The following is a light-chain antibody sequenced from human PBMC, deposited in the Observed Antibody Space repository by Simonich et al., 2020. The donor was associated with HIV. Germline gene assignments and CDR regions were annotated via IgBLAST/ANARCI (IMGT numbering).Light chain of an antibody. CDR2: DAS. Sequence: EIVMTQSPATLSGSPGERATLSCRASQSVSSNLAWYQQKPGQAPTLLIYDASTRATGIPARFSGSGSGTEFTLTINRMQSEDFAVYYCQQYNNWPRTFGLGTKVEMK. V-gene: IGKV3-15*01. J-gene: IGKJ1*01. CDR3: QQYNNWPRT. CDR1: QSVSSN.